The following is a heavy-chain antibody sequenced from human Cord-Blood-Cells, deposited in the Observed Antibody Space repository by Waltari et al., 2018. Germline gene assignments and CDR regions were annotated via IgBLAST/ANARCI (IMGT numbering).Heavy chain of an antibody. CDR2: ISSSGSTI. CDR1: GFTFSDSY. D-gene: IGHD1-7*01. Sequence: GESGGGLVKPGGSLRLSCAASGFTFSDSYMSWIGQAPGKGLEWVSYISSSGSTIYYADSVKGRFTISRDNAKNSLYLQMNSLRAEDTAVYYCARGGELELCYYYYGMDVWGQGTTVTVSS. CDR3: ARGGELELCYYYYGMDV. V-gene: IGHV3-11*01. J-gene: IGHJ6*02.